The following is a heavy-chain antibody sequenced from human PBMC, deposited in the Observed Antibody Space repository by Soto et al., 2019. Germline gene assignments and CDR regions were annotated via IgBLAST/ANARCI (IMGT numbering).Heavy chain of an antibody. CDR3: VGSTIFGVVTQINWFDP. CDR2: IYYHGST. CDR1: GGSISSSSYY. Sequence: SETLSLTCTVSGGSISSSSYYWGWIRQPPGKGLEWIGSIYYHGSTYYNPSLKSRVTISGDTSKNQFSLKLSSVTAADTALYYCVGSTIFGVVTQINWFDPWGQGTLVTVS. V-gene: IGHV4-39*01. D-gene: IGHD3-3*01. J-gene: IGHJ5*02.